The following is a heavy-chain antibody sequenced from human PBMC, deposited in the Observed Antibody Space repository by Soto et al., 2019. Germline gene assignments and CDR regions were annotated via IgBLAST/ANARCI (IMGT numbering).Heavy chain of an antibody. CDR3: AKDAPGSGWLSDY. Sequence: EVQLLESGGGLVHPGGSLRLSCAASGFTFSIYAMSWVRQAPGKGLEWVSTIGGSGGGASYADSVRGRCTISRDNSQNTLYLQMNSLRAEDTAVYYCAKDAPGSGWLSDYWGQGTLVTVSS. D-gene: IGHD3-22*01. J-gene: IGHJ4*02. CDR2: IGGSGGGA. V-gene: IGHV3-23*01. CDR1: GFTFSIYA.